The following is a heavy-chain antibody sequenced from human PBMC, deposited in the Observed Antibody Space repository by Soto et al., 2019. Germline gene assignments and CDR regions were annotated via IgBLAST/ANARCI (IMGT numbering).Heavy chain of an antibody. D-gene: IGHD3-9*01. CDR1: GGSISSYY. Sequence: TSETLSLTCTVSGGSISSYYWSWIRQPPGKGLEWIGYIYYSGSTNYNPSLKSRVTISVDTSTNQFSLKLSSVTAADTAVYYCAGVFAYDIWPGDLGLFDPGGLEPWG. CDR3: AGVFAYDIWPGDLGLFDPGGLEP. V-gene: IGHV4-59*08. CDR2: IYYSGST. J-gene: IGHJ5*02.